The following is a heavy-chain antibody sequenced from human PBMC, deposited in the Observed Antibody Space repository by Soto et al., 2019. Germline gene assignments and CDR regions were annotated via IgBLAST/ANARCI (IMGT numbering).Heavy chain of an antibody. CDR1: GFTLSNYA. J-gene: IGHJ3*02. V-gene: IGHV3-30-3*02. D-gene: IGHD7-27*01. Sequence: GGSLRLSCAASGFTLSNYAMHWVRQAPGKGLEWVTVILDDGSKKYYADSVKGRFTISRDSSKNTLYLQMNTLRAEDTALYYCAKLGIHDAFDIWGQGTRVTVSS. CDR3: AKLGIHDAFDI. CDR2: ILDDGSKK.